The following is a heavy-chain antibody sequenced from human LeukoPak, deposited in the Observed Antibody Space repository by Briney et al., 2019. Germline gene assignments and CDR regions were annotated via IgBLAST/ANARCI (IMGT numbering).Heavy chain of an antibody. D-gene: IGHD2-2*01. V-gene: IGHV4-39*01. CDR2: IYYSGST. J-gene: IGHJ5*02. CDR3: ARHSDCSSTSCYLPFDP. CDR1: GGSISSYY. Sequence: SETLSLTCTVSGGSISSYYWGWIRQPPGKGLEWIGSIYYSGSTYYNPSLKSRVTISVDTSKNQFSLKLSSVTAADTAVYYCARHSDCSSTSCYLPFDPWGQGTLVTVSS.